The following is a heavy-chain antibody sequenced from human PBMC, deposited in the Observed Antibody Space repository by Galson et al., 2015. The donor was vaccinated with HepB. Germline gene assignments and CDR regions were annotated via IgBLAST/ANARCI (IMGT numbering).Heavy chain of an antibody. D-gene: IGHD2-15*01. V-gene: IGHV4-59*01. CDR3: ARTSCSGGSCYGGFDY. J-gene: IGHJ4*02. CDR2: IYYSGST. Sequence: SETLSLTCTVSGGSINSYYWSWIRQPPGKGLEWIGYIYYSGSTNYNPSLKSRVTISVDTSKNQFSLKLTSVTAADTAVYYCARTSCSGGSCYGGFDYWGQGTLVTVSS. CDR1: GGSINSYY.